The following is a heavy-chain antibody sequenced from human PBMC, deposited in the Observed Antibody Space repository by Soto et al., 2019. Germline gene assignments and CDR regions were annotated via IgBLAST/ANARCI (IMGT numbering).Heavy chain of an antibody. CDR1: GGSTTTLNNY. CDR3: ARHRLQWLVYFDY. V-gene: IGHV4-39*01. CDR2: ISDRGTT. J-gene: IGHJ4*02. Sequence: SETLSLTCSVAGGSTTTLNNYWGWVRQPPGKGLEWIGSISDRGTTFYNASLESRLSISLETSKNQFSLRLKSVTAADTALYFCARHRLQWLVYFDYWGQGIQVTVSS. D-gene: IGHD6-19*01.